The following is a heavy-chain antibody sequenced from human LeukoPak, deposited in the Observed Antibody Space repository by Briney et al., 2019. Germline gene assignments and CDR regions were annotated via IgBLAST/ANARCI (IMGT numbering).Heavy chain of an antibody. CDR1: GFTFSSYA. CDR2: ISSNGGST. J-gene: IGHJ5*02. V-gene: IGHV3-64*01. CDR3: AKDQYYDSKGWFDA. D-gene: IGHD3-22*01. Sequence: GGSLRLSCAASGFTFSSYAMHWVRQAPGKGLEYVSAISSNGGSTYYANSVKGRFTISRDNSKNTLYLQMGSLRSDDTAVYYCAKDQYYDSKGWFDAWGQGTLVTVSS.